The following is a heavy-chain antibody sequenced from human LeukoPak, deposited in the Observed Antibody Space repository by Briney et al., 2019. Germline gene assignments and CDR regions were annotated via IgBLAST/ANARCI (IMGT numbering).Heavy chain of an antibody. V-gene: IGHV4-59*01. CDR3: AREGLESRPLEY. J-gene: IGHJ4*02. CDR1: GGSISSYY. Sequence: SETLSLTCAVSGGSISSYYWSWIRQPPGKGLEWIGYIYYSGSTNYNPSLKSRVTISVDTSKNQFSLKLSSVTAADTAVYYCAREGLESRPLEYWGQGTLVTVSS. CDR2: IYYSGST. D-gene: IGHD3-3*01.